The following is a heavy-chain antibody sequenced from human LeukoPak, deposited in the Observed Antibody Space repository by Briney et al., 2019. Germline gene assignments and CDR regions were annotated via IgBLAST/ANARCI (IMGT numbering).Heavy chain of an antibody. CDR3: ARDLSSYGFFGRAEPRSEPDAFDI. CDR2: INSDGSST. Sequence: GGSLRLSCASSGFTFSSYWMHWVRQAPGKGLVWVSRINSDGSSTSYADSVKGRFTISRDNAKNTLYLQMNSLRAEDTAVYYCARDLSSYGFFGRAEPRSEPDAFDIWGQGTMVTVSS. J-gene: IGHJ3*02. V-gene: IGHV3-74*01. CDR1: GFTFSSYW. D-gene: IGHD5-18*01.